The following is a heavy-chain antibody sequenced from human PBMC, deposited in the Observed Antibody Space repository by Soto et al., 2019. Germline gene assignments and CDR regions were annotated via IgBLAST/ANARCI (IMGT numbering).Heavy chain of an antibody. Sequence: EVQLLESGGGLVQPGGSLRLSCAASGFTFSSYAMRWGRQAPGKGLEWVSAISGSGGSTYYADSVKGRFTISRDNSKSTLYLQMNSPRAADTAVYYCARRGSGSYYDYWGQGTLVTVSS. D-gene: IGHD1-26*01. V-gene: IGHV3-23*01. CDR3: ARRGSGSYYDY. CDR2: ISGSGGST. J-gene: IGHJ4*02. CDR1: GFTFSSYA.